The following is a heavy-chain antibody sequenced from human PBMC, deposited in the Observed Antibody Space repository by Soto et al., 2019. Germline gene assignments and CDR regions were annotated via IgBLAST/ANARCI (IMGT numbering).Heavy chain of an antibody. CDR2: ISGSGGST. D-gene: IGHD3-10*01. CDR1: VFTFNNYA. J-gene: IGHJ6*02. Sequence: EVQLLESGGGLAQPGGSLRLSCAASVFTFNNYAMTWVRQAPGKGLEWVSAISGSGGSTYYADSVRGRFTISRDNSKNTLYLQINSLRAEDTAIYYCAKDYYHGSGSYYGDYYGMDVWGQGTTVTVSS. CDR3: AKDYYHGSGSYYGDYYGMDV. V-gene: IGHV3-23*01.